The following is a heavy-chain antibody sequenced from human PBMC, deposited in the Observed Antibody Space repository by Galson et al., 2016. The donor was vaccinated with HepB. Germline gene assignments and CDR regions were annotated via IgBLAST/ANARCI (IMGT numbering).Heavy chain of an antibody. CDR2: ICYDGNNK. CDR3: ARERSDIAVAAFDY. Sequence: SLRLSCAASGFTFSSYGMHWVRQAPGKGLEWVSLICYDGNNKYYADSVKGRFTISRDNSKNTLYLQMNSLRAEDTAVYYCARERSDIAVAAFDYWGQGTLVTVSS. J-gene: IGHJ4*02. V-gene: IGHV3-33*01. D-gene: IGHD6-19*01. CDR1: GFTFSSYG.